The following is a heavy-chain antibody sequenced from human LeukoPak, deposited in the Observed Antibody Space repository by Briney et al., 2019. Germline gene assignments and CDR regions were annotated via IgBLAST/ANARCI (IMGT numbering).Heavy chain of an antibody. Sequence: SETLSLTCAVYGGSFSGYYWSWIRQPPGKGLERIGEINHSGSTNYNPSLKSRVTISVDTSKNQFSLKLSSVTAADTAVYYCARGGFWSGYYTRYFDYWGQGTLVTVSS. CDR2: INHSGST. CDR3: ARGGFWSGYYTRYFDY. D-gene: IGHD3-3*01. V-gene: IGHV4-34*01. J-gene: IGHJ4*02. CDR1: GGSFSGYY.